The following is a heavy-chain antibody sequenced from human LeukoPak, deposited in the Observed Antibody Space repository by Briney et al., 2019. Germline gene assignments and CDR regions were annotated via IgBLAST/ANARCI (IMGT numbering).Heavy chain of an antibody. J-gene: IGHJ4*02. CDR2: IKSKTDGGTT. Sequence: GGSLRLSCAASGFTFSNAWMSWVRQAPGKGLEWVGRIKSKTDGGTTDYAAPVKGRFTISRDDSKNTLYLQMNSLKTEDTAVYYCTTKVLRYFDGLPPDDYWGQGTLVTVSS. CDR3: TTKVLRYFDGLPPDDY. D-gene: IGHD3-9*01. CDR1: GFTFSNAW. V-gene: IGHV3-15*01.